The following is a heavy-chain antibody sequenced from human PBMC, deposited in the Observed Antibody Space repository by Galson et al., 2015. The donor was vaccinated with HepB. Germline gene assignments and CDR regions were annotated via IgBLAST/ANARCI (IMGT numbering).Heavy chain of an antibody. CDR3: ARGYYDYVWGSYRLFDY. CDR1: GYTFTSYG. V-gene: IGHV1-18*01. D-gene: IGHD3-16*02. J-gene: IGHJ4*02. Sequence: SVKVSCKASGYTFTSYGISWVRQAPGQGLEWMGWISAYNGNTNYAQKLQGRVTMTTDTSTSTAYMELRSLRSDDTAVYYCARGYYDYVWGSYRLFDYWGQGTLVTVSS. CDR2: ISAYNGNT.